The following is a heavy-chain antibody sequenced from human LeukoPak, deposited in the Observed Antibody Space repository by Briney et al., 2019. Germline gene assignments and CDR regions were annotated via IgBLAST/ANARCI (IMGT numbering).Heavy chain of an antibody. CDR1: GYTFTSYY. D-gene: IGHD2-15*01. J-gene: IGHJ4*02. CDR2: INPRGGST. CDR3: ARVGYCSGGSCYPFDY. Sequence: ASVKVSCKASGYTFTSYYMHWMRQAPGQGPEWMGIINPRGGSTDYSHKFQDRLTMTSDTSTSTVYMELNSLRSEDTAVYYCARVGYCSGGSCYPFDYWGQGTLVTVSS. V-gene: IGHV1-46*01.